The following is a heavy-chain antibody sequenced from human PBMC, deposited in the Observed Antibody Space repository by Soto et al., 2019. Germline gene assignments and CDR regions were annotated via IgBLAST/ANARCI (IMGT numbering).Heavy chain of an antibody. J-gene: IGHJ6*03. CDR1: GGSISSYY. V-gene: IGHV4-59*08. Sequence: SETLSLTCTVSGGSISSYYWSWIRQPPGKGLEWIGYIYYSGSTNYNPSLKSRVTISVDTSKNQFSLKLSSVTAADTAVYYCARRAPGYYYYYMDVWGKGTTVTVSS. CDR2: IYYSGST. CDR3: ARRAPGYYYYYMDV.